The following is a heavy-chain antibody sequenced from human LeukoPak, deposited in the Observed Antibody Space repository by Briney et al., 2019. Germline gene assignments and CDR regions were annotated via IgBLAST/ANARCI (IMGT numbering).Heavy chain of an antibody. CDR2: IYYSGST. V-gene: IGHV4-30-4*01. D-gene: IGHD2-15*01. J-gene: IGHJ6*02. CDR1: GGSISSGDYY. Sequence: PSETLSLTCTVSGGSISSGDYYWSWIRQPPGKGLEWIGYIYYSGSTNYNPSLKSRVTISVDTSKNQFSLKLSSVTAADTAVYYCARVSGYCSGGSCPSGPPYYYYYGMDVWGQGTTVTVSS. CDR3: ARVSGYCSGGSCPSGPPYYYYYGMDV.